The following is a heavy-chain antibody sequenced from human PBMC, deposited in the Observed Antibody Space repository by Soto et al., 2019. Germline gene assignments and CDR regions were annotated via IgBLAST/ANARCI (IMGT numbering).Heavy chain of an antibody. V-gene: IGHV1-18*04. D-gene: IGHD1-1*01. CDR1: GYPFTSYG. CDR2: INPYNGNT. Sequence: QVQLVLSGGEVKRPGASVKVSCKASGYPFTSYGISWVRQAPGQGLEWMGWINPYNGNTKYAQKFQGRVTMTTDTSTTTAYMELRSLSHDDTAVYYCARNLASVHDYWGQGSLVTVSS. CDR3: ARNLASVHDY. J-gene: IGHJ4*02.